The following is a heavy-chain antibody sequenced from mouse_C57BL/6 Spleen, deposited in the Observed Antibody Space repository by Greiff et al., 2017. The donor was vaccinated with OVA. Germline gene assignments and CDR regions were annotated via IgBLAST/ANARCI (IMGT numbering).Heavy chain of an antibody. CDR1: GYSITSGYY. D-gene: IGHD1-1*02. V-gene: IGHV3-6*01. CDR3: APQLWSYAMDY. CDR2: ISYDGSN. J-gene: IGHJ4*01. Sequence: EVQLQQSGPGLVKPSQSLSLTCSVTGYSITSGYYWNWIRQFPGNKLEWMGYISYDGSNNYNPSLKNRISITRDTSKNQFFLKLNSVTTEDTATYYCAPQLWSYAMDYWGQGTSVTVSS.